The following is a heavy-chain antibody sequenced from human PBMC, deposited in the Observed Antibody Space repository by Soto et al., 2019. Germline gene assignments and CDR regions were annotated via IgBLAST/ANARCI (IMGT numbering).Heavy chain of an antibody. CDR2: IWYDGSNK. CDR1: GFTFSSYG. V-gene: IGHV3-33*01. Sequence: QVQLVESGGGVVQPGRSLRLSCAASGFTFSSYGMHWVRQAPGKGLEWVAVIWYDGSNKYYADSVKGRFTISRDNSKNTLYLQMNSLRAEDTAVYYCARSRGVVAPSFMDVWGQGTTVTVSS. CDR3: ARSRGVVAPSFMDV. D-gene: IGHD2-15*01. J-gene: IGHJ6*02.